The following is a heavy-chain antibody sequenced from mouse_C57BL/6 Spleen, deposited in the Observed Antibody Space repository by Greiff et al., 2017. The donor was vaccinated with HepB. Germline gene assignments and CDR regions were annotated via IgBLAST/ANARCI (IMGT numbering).Heavy chain of an antibody. V-gene: IGHV1-50*01. CDR3: ARSLGIGYFDV. J-gene: IGHJ1*03. Sequence: VQLQQPGAELVKPGASVKLSCKASGYTFTSYWMQWVKQRPGQGLEWIGEIDPSDSYTNYNQKFKGKATLTVDTSSSTAYMQLSSLTSEDSAVYYCARSLGIGYFDVWGTGTTVTVSS. D-gene: IGHD4-1*01. CDR1: GYTFTSYW. CDR2: IDPSDSYT.